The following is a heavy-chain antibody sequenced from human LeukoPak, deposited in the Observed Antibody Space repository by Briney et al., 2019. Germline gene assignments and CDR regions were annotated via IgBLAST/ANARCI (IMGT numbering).Heavy chain of an antibody. CDR1: GFTFSSYA. V-gene: IGHV3-23*01. J-gene: IGHJ5*02. CDR2: ISGSGGST. Sequence: PGGSLRLSCAASGFTFSSYAMSWVRQAPGKGLEWVSAISGSGGSTYYADSVKGRFTISRDNSKNTLYLQMNSLRAEDTAVYYCAALVGYCSGGSCYSGNYNWFDPWGQGTLVTVSS. D-gene: IGHD2-15*01. CDR3: AALVGYCSGGSCYSGNYNWFDP.